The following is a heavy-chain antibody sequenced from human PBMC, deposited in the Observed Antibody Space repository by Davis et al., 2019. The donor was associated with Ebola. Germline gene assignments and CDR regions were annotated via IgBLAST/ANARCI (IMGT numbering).Heavy chain of an antibody. CDR2: ISSSSSTI. Sequence: GGSLRLSCAASGFTFSSYSMNWVRQAPGKGLEWVSYISSSSSTIYYADSVEGRFTISRDNAKNSLYLQMNSLRDEDTAVYYCARVSWGVGSGTNWFDPWGQGTLVTVSS. D-gene: IGHD3-16*01. J-gene: IGHJ5*02. CDR3: ARVSWGVGSGTNWFDP. CDR1: GFTFSSYS. V-gene: IGHV3-48*02.